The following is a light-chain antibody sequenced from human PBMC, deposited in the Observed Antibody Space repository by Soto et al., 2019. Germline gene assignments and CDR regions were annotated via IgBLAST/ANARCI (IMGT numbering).Light chain of an antibody. J-gene: IGLJ1*01. CDR1: SSDVGGSDY. V-gene: IGLV2-14*01. Sequence: QSGLNQPASVSGSPGQSITISCTGTSSDVGGSDYVSWYQHHPHRAPKLLIYEVSYRPSGVSDRFSGSKSGNTASLTISGLQAEDEADYYCSSYTSSNALEVFGIGTKLTVL. CDR3: SSYTSSNALEV. CDR2: EVS.